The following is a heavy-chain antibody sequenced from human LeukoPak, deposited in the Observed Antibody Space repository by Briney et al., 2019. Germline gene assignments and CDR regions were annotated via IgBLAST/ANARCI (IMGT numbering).Heavy chain of an antibody. CDR1: GYNFATYW. Sequence: GESLEISGKGSGYNFATYWIGWVRQGPGKSLEWMGIIYPGDSDTRYSPSVQGQVTISAGRSIGTAYLQWSSLKASDTAMFYCARRYCSSASCSHVFGYWGQGTLVTVSS. D-gene: IGHD2-2*01. V-gene: IGHV5-51*01. CDR3: ARRYCSSASCSHVFGY. J-gene: IGHJ4*02. CDR2: IYPGDSDT.